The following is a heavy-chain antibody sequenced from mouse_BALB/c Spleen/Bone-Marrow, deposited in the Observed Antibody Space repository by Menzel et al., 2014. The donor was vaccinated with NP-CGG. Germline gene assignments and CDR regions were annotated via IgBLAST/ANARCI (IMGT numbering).Heavy chain of an antibody. V-gene: IGHV14-4*02. J-gene: IGHJ4*01. CDR1: XXNIKXXX. CDR2: IDPENGDT. CDR3: NAREAMDY. Sequence: VQLQQSGAELVRSGASXXXXXXAXXXNIKXXXXXWVKQRPEQGLEWIGWIDPENGDTEYAPKFQGKATMTADTSSNXXXXXLSSXTSEDTXXYYCNAREAMDYWGQGTSVTVSS.